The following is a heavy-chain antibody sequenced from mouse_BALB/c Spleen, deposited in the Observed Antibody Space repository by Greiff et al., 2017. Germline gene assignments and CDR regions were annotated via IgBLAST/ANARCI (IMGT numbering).Heavy chain of an antibody. CDR2: IDPANGNT. D-gene: IGHD1-1*01. CDR3: ARSIYYGSSYDYFDY. CDR1: GFNIKDTY. J-gene: IGHJ2*01. Sequence: DVQLQESGAELVKPGASVKLSCTASGFNIKDTYMHWVKQRPEQGLEWIGRIDPANGNTKYDPKFQGKATITADTSSNTAYLQLSSLTSEDTAVYYCARSIYYGSSYDYFDYWGQGTTLTVSS. V-gene: IGHV14-3*02.